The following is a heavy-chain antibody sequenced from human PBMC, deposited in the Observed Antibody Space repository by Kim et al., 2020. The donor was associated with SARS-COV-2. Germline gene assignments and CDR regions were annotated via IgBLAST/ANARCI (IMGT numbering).Heavy chain of an antibody. D-gene: IGHD3-9*01. CDR3: ARGLGTHNWFDP. V-gene: IGHV4-59*01. Sequence: SETLSLTCTVSGGSITANYWSWIRQSPGKGLEWIGFIKYSGTTNYNPSLKSRVTISIDTSKTQFSLRLTSVTAADTAGYYCARGLGTHNWFDPWGQGAL. CDR1: GGSITANY. J-gene: IGHJ5*02. CDR2: IKYSGTT.